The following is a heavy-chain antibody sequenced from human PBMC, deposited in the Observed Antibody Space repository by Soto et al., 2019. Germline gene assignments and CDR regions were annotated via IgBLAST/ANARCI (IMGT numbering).Heavy chain of an antibody. J-gene: IGHJ4*02. CDR3: TRGADRITIFGVVTHGLYYFDY. D-gene: IGHD3-3*01. Sequence: GGSLRLSCTASGFTFGDYAMSWFRQAPGKGLECVGFIRSKAYGGTTEYAASVKGRFTISRDDSKSIAYLQMNSLKTEDTAVYYCTRGADRITIFGVVTHGLYYFDYWGQGTLVTVSS. V-gene: IGHV3-49*03. CDR1: GFTFGDYA. CDR2: IRSKAYGGTT.